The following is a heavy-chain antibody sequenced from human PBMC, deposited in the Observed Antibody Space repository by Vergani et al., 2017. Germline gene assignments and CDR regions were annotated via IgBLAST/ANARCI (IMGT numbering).Heavy chain of an antibody. CDR1: GYTFTSYG. Sequence: QVQLVQSGAEVKKPGASVKVSCTASGYTFTSYGISWVRQAPGQGLEWMGWISAYNGNTNYAQKLQGRVTMTTDTSTSTAYMELRSLRSDDTAVYYCAREPAVVGASKSHYFDYWGQGTLVTVSS. V-gene: IGHV1-18*04. J-gene: IGHJ4*02. D-gene: IGHD1-26*01. CDR2: ISAYNGNT. CDR3: AREPAVVGASKSHYFDY.